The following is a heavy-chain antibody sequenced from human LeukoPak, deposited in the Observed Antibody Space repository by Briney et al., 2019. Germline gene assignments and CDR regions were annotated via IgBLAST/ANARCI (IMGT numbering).Heavy chain of an antibody. J-gene: IGHJ4*02. CDR2: ITSTSSYI. V-gene: IGHV3-21*01. CDR1: GFTFTSYS. D-gene: IGHD1/OR15-1a*01. CDR3: ARSQVLGTFDH. Sequence: GGSLRLSCAASGFTFTSYSMNWVRQAPGKGLEWVSSITSTSSYIYYADSVKGRFAISRDNAKNSLYLQMNSLRAEDTAVYFCARSQVLGTFDHWGQGTLVTVSS.